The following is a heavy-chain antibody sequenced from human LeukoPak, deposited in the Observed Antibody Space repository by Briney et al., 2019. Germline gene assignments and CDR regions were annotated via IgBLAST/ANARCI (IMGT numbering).Heavy chain of an antibody. J-gene: IGHJ4*02. CDR1: GYTFTGYY. CDR2: INPNSGGT. Sequence: GASVKVSCKASGYTFTGYYMHWVRQAPGQGLEWMGRINPNSGGTNYAQKFQGRVTMTRDTSISTAYMELSRLRSDDTAVYCCARSSIYTRTTDYWGQGTLVTVSS. V-gene: IGHV1-2*06. CDR3: ARSSIYTRTTDY. D-gene: IGHD1-7*01.